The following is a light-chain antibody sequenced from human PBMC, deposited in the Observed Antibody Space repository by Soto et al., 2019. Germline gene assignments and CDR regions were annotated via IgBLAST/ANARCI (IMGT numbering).Light chain of an antibody. J-gene: IGKJ1*01. Sequence: EIVMTQSPATLSVSAGESATLSCRARQSIGGNLAWYQQKPGQAPRLLIYGASSRATGVPARFSGSGSGAEFTLTISSLQPEDFAVYSCQQYGNWPRTFGQGTKVDI. CDR1: QSIGGN. CDR3: QQYGNWPRT. V-gene: IGKV3-15*01. CDR2: GAS.